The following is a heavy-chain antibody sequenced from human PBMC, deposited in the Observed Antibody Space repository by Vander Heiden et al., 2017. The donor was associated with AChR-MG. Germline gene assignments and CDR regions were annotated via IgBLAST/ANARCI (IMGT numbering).Heavy chain of an antibody. CDR3: ARGSGTTVTTCWFDP. V-gene: IGHV4-31*01. D-gene: IGHD4-4*01. Sequence: QVQLQESGPGLVKPSQTLSLTCTVSGGSISSGGYYWSWIRQYPGKGLEWIGYIYYSGTTYYNPSLKSLVTISVDTSKNQFSLKLSSVTAADTAVYYCARGSGTTVTTCWFDPWGQGTLVTVSS. CDR1: GGSISSGGYY. CDR2: IYYSGTT. J-gene: IGHJ5*02.